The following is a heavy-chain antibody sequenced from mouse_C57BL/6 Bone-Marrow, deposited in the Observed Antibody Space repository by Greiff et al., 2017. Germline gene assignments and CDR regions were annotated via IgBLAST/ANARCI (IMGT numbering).Heavy chain of an antibody. CDR3: ARESIYYGNYVGFAY. Sequence: QVQLQQPGAELVKPGASVKMSCKASGYTFTSYWITWVKQRPGQGLEWIGDIYPGSGSTNYNEKFKSKATLTVDTSSSTAYMQLSSLPSEDSAVYYCARESIYYGNYVGFAYWGQGTLVTVSA. J-gene: IGHJ3*01. D-gene: IGHD2-1*01. CDR1: GYTFTSYW. V-gene: IGHV1-55*01. CDR2: IYPGSGST.